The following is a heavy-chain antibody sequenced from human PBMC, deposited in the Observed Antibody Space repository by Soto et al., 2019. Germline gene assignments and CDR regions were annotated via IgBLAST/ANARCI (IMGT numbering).Heavy chain of an antibody. CDR1: GYAFTSYD. D-gene: IGHD6-19*01. V-gene: IGHV1-8*01. Sequence: ASVKVSCKASGYAFTSYDINWVRQATGQGLEWMGWMNPNSGNTGYAQKFQGRVTMTRNTSISTAYMELSSLRSEDTAVYYCARKVIGWYGWFDPWGQGTLVTVSS. CDR3: ARKVIGWYGWFDP. CDR2: MNPNSGNT. J-gene: IGHJ5*02.